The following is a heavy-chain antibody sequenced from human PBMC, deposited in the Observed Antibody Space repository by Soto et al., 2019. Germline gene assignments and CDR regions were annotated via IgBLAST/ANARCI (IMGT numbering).Heavy chain of an antibody. CDR1: GGSFSGYY. Sequence: SETLCVTCAVYGGSFSGYYWSWFRQPPGKGLEWIGEINHSGSTNYNPSLKSRVTISVDTSKNQFSLKLSSVTAADTAVYYCARVCGGSCYSGLDAFDIWGQGTMVT. D-gene: IGHD2-15*01. CDR3: ARVCGGSCYSGLDAFDI. J-gene: IGHJ3*02. V-gene: IGHV4-34*01. CDR2: INHSGST.